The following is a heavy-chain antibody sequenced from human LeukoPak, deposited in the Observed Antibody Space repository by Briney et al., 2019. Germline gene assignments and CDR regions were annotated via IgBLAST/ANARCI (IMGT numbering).Heavy chain of an antibody. CDR1: GGSISSSSYY. Sequence: KPSETLFLTRTVSGGSISSSSYYWGWIRQPPGKGLEWIGSIYYSGNTHYNPSLKSRVTISVDTSKNQFSLKLSSVTAADTAVYYCAGLHYYGSGSYSSPAYYFDYWGQGTLVTVSS. J-gene: IGHJ4*02. D-gene: IGHD3-10*01. V-gene: IGHV4-39*07. CDR2: IYYSGNT. CDR3: AGLHYYGSGSYSSPAYYFDY.